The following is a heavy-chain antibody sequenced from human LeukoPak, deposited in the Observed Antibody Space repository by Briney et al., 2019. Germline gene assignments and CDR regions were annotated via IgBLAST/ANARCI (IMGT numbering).Heavy chain of an antibody. Sequence: PGGSLRLSCAASGFTFRISQMNWVRPAPGKGLEWVAYISSSSNYKYYADSVKGRFTISRDNAKISLYLQMNSLTVEDMAVYYCARDGPESGYVDSWGQGTLVTVSS. J-gene: IGHJ4*02. CDR1: GFTFRISQ. D-gene: IGHD1-26*01. V-gene: IGHV3-21*01. CDR2: ISSSSNYK. CDR3: ARDGPESGYVDS.